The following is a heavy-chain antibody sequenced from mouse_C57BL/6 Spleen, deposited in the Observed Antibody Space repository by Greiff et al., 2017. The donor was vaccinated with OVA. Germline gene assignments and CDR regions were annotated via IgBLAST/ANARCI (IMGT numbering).Heavy chain of an antibody. J-gene: IGHJ3*01. CDR2: ILPSIGRT. V-gene: IGHV15-2*01. CDR3: AREAYYYGSSSSGFAY. D-gene: IGHD1-1*01. CDR1: DSEVFPIAY. Sequence: QVQLKQSGSELRSPGSSVKLSCKDFDSEVFPIAYMSWVRQKPGHGFEWIGGILPSIGRTIYGEKFEDKATLDADTLSNTAYLELNSLTSEDSAIYYCAREAYYYGSSSSGFAYWGQGTLVTVSA.